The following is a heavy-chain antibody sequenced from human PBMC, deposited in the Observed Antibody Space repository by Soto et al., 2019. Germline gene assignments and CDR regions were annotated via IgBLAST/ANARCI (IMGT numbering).Heavy chain of an antibody. CDR3: ARDASYYSLWSGYYPSRNGMDV. Sequence: QVQVVESGGGVVQPGRSLRLSCAASGFTFSSFGMHWVRQAPGKGLEWVSLIWYDGSKKSYGDSVKGRFTISRDTSRNTVYLQMTSLRADDTAVYYCARDASYYSLWSGYYPSRNGMDVWGQGTTVTVSS. D-gene: IGHD3-3*01. CDR1: GFTFSSFG. CDR2: IWYDGSKK. V-gene: IGHV3-33*01. J-gene: IGHJ6*02.